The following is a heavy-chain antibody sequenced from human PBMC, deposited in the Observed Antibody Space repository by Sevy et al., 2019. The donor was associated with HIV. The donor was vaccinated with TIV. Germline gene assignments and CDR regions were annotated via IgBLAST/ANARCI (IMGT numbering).Heavy chain of an antibody. CDR1: GFTFSNYA. Sequence: GESLKISCVASGFTFSNYAMSWVRQAPGKGLEWVSAIRGGGGSTYYADSVKGRFTISRDNSKNTLYLQMNSLRAEDTALYYCAKDYEFGSGSLTGLFDYWGQGTLVTVSS. D-gene: IGHD3-10*01. J-gene: IGHJ4*02. CDR3: AKDYEFGSGSLTGLFDY. V-gene: IGHV3-23*01. CDR2: IRGGGGST.